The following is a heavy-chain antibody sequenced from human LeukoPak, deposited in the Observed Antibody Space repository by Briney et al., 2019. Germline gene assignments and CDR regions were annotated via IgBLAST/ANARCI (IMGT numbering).Heavy chain of an antibody. CDR3: AKGDYSSGWAFQH. D-gene: IGHD6-19*01. J-gene: IGHJ1*01. V-gene: IGHV3-30*02. CDR2: IRYDGSNK. Sequence: GGSLRLSCAASGFTFSSYGMHWVRQAPGKGLEWVAFIRYDGSNKYYADSVKGRFTISRDNSKTTLYLQMNSLRAEDTAVYYCAKGDYSSGWAFQHWGQGTLVTVSS. CDR1: GFTFSSYG.